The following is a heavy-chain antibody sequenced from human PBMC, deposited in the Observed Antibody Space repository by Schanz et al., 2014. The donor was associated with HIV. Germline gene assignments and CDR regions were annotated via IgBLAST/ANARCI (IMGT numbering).Heavy chain of an antibody. CDR2: IKPAGSGT. J-gene: IGHJ4*02. CDR1: GFIIDNYW. V-gene: IGHV3-7*01. D-gene: IGHD3-10*01. Sequence: EVHLEESGGGLVQPGGSLRLSCVGSGFIIDNYWMSWVRQAPGIGLEWVANIKPAGSGTYYVGSVRGRFTISRDNAKNSLYLQMTCLKAEDTAVYYCARAMLISGTGYWTGENYWGQGTLVIVSS. CDR3: ARAMLISGTGYWTGENY.